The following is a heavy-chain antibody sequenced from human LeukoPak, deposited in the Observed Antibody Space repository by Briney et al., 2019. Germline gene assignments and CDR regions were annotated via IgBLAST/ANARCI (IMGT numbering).Heavy chain of an antibody. V-gene: IGHV3-30*18. D-gene: IGHD3-22*01. CDR3: AKEAYYDSSALDY. CDR1: GFTFSSYG. CDR2: ISYDGSNK. J-gene: IGHJ4*02. Sequence: PGGSLRLSCAASGFTFSSYGMHWVRQAPGKGLEWVAVISYDGSNKYYACSVKGRFTISRDNSKNTLYLQMNSLRAEDTAVYYCAKEAYYDSSALDYWGQGTLVTVSS.